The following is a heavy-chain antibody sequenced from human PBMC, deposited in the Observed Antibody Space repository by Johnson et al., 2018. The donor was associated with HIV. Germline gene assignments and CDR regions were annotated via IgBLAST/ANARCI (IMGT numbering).Heavy chain of an antibody. CDR1: GFTFSNAW. V-gene: IGHV3-15*01. CDR3: TTDVPGGPYYNAFDI. J-gene: IGHJ3*02. D-gene: IGHD1-26*01. Sequence: VQLVESGGGLVKPGGSLRLSCAVSGFTFSNAWMRWVRQAPGKGLEWVGRIKSKVDGGTTDYAAPVKGRFTVSRDDSKNTLYLQMNSLKTEDTALYYCTTDVPGGPYYNAFDIWGQGTMVTVSS. CDR2: IKSKVDGGTT.